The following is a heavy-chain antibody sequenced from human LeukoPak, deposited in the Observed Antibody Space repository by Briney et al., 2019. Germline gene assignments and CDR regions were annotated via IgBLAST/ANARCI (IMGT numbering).Heavy chain of an antibody. J-gene: IGHJ4*02. V-gene: IGHV3-7*01. CDR1: GFTFSSYW. CDR3: AKDRAGTERGVFDY. CDR2: IKQDGSEK. Sequence: GGSLRLSCAASGFTFSSYWMSWVRQAPGKGLEWVANIKQDGSEKYYVDSVKGRFTISRDNAKNSLYLQMNSLRSEDTAGYYCAKDRAGTERGVFDYWGQGTLVTVSS. D-gene: IGHD6-19*01.